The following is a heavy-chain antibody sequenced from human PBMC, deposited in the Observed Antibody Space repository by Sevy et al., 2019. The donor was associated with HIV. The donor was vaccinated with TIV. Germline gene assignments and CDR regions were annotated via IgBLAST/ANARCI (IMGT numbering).Heavy chain of an antibody. CDR2: ISYDGSRK. J-gene: IGHJ4*02. CDR3: ARDLALSGSYSWLAY. CDR1: VFTFSSYT. Sequence: GRSLRLSCAASVFTFSSYTMHWVRQAPGKGLEWVAFISYDGSRKYYADSVKGRFTISRDNSKNTLYLQMNNLRAEDTAVFYCARDLALSGSYSWLAYWGQGTLVTVSS. D-gene: IGHD1-26*01. V-gene: IGHV3-30*14.